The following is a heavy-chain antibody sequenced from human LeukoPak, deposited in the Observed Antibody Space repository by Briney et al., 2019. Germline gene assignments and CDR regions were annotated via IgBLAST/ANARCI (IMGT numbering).Heavy chain of an antibody. Sequence: SETLSLTCAVSGGSFSGYYWTWIRQPPGKGLEWIGEINHSGSTNYNPSLKSRVTISVDTSKNQFSLKLSSVTAADTAVYYCARGRGVVNPIVTTYYFDYWGQGTLVTVSS. CDR2: INHSGST. D-gene: IGHD1-26*01. V-gene: IGHV4-34*01. CDR1: GGSFSGYY. CDR3: ARGRGVVNPIVTTYYFDY. J-gene: IGHJ4*02.